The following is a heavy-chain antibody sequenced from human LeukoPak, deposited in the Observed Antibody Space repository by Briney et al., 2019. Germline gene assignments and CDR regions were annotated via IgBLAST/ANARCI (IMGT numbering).Heavy chain of an antibody. V-gene: IGHV4-39*07. Sequence: PSETLSLTCTVSGGSISSSSYYWGWIRQPPGKGLEWIGEINHSGSTNYNPSLRSRVTISVDKSKNQFSLKLNSVTAADTAVYYCARVVGGSFTTDYYYYYMDVWGKGTTVTVSS. CDR2: INHSGST. D-gene: IGHD1-26*01. CDR1: GGSISSSSYY. CDR3: ARVVGGSFTTDYYYYYMDV. J-gene: IGHJ6*03.